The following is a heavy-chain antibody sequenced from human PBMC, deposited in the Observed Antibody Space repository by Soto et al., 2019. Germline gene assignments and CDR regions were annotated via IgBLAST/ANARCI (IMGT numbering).Heavy chain of an antibody. V-gene: IGHV3-30*18. D-gene: IGHD5-12*01. CDR3: AKEKFRRGPRLMYAMDL. CDR1: GFAFSTYG. CDR2: ISYDGNEK. J-gene: IGHJ6*02. Sequence: PGWSLRLSCAATGFAFSTYGMHLVRQAPGKGREWVASISYDGNEKYYADSLQGRFTISRDNSKNALYLQVNSLRGEETAVYYSAKEKFRRGPRLMYAMDLWGQGTKVTVSS.